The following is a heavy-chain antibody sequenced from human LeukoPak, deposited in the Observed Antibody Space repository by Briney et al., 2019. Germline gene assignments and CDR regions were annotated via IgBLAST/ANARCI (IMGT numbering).Heavy chain of an antibody. CDR1: GFTFSSYG. CDR2: IWYDGSNK. D-gene: IGHD6-13*01. V-gene: IGHV3-33*01. CDR3: ARDPGYTGTALDY. J-gene: IGHJ4*02. Sequence: GGSLTLSCAASGFTFSSYGMHWVRQAPGKGLEWVAVIWYDGSNKYYADSVKGRFTISRDNSKNTLYLQMNSLRAEDTAVYYCARDPGYTGTALDYWGQGTLVTVSS.